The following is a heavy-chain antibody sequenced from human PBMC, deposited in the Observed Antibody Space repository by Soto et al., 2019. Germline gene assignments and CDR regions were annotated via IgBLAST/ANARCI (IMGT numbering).Heavy chain of an antibody. CDR1: GGTFSSYA. J-gene: IGHJ4*02. V-gene: IGHV1-69*06. D-gene: IGHD2-21*02. CDR2: IIPIFGTA. Sequence: SVKVSYKASGGTFSSYAISWVRQAPGQGLEWMGGIIPIFGTANYAQKFQGRVTITADKSTSTAYMELSSLRSEDTAVYYCANVGVCGGDCYSGPQFDYWGQGTLVTVSS. CDR3: ANVGVCGGDCYSGPQFDY.